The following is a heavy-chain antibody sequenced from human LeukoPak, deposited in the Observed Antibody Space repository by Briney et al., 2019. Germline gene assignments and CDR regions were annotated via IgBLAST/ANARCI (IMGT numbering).Heavy chain of an antibody. CDR2: IYSGGTT. J-gene: IGHJ4*02. CDR1: GFSVSSNY. V-gene: IGHV3-53*05. CDR3: AKGYYDYVWGSYYFDY. Sequence: GGSLRLSCAASGFSVSSNYMSWVRQAPGKGLEWVSVIYSGGTTYYADSVKGRFTISRDNSKNTLYLQMNSLRAEDTAVYYCAKGYYDYVWGSYYFDYWGQGTLVTVSS. D-gene: IGHD3-16*01.